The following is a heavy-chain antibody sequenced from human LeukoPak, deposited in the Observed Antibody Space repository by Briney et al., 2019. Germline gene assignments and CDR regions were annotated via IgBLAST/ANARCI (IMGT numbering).Heavy chain of an antibody. J-gene: IGHJ6*03. Sequence: ASVKVSCKASGYTFTGYYMHWVRQAPGQGLEWMGWINPNSGGTNYAQKFQGRVTMTRDTSISTAYMELSRLRSDDTAVYYCARDRGVDYCSGGSCSHYYYYMDVWGKGTTVTISS. D-gene: IGHD2-15*01. V-gene: IGHV1-2*02. CDR2: INPNSGGT. CDR1: GYTFTGYY. CDR3: ARDRGVDYCSGGSCSHYYYYMDV.